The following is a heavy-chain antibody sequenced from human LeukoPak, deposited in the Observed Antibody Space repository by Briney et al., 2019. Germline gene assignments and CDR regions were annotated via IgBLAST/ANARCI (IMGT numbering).Heavy chain of an antibody. J-gene: IGHJ4*02. V-gene: IGHV4-34*01. D-gene: IGHD5-18*01. Sequence: PSETLSLTCAVYGGSFSGHYWSWIRQPPGKGLEWVGEINHSGSTNYNPSLKSRVTISVDTSKNQFSLKLSSVTAADTAVYYCANLVLNSYGYVGHYWGQGTLVTVSS. CDR3: ANLVLNSYGYVGHY. CDR2: INHSGST. CDR1: GGSFSGHY.